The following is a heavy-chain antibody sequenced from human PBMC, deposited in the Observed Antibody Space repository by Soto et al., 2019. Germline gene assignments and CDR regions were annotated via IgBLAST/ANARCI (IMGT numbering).Heavy chain of an antibody. CDR3: ARAFWKEFVRGYWFDP. V-gene: IGHV4-34*01. J-gene: IGHJ5*02. D-gene: IGHD3-3*01. CDR1: GGSFSDYY. Sequence: QVQLQQWGAGLLKPSETLSLTCAVSGGSFSDYYWTWIRQPPGKGLEWIGEINHSGATNYNPSLKSRVSMSLDTSRNQSSLTLRSVTAADTAVYYCARAFWKEFVRGYWFDPWGQGTLVTVSS. CDR2: INHSGAT.